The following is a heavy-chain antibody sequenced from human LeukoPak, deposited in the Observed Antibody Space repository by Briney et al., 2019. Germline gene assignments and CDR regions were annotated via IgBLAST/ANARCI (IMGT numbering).Heavy chain of an antibody. D-gene: IGHD5-12*01. CDR1: GVSISSSTYY. CDR2: IYYSGST. CDR3: ARQAPRYSGYDRLLHFDP. J-gene: IGHJ5*02. Sequence: SETLSLTCTVSGVSISSSTYYWGWIRQPPGKGLEWIGSIYYSGSTYYNPSLKSRSTISVDTSKNQFSLKVSSVTAADTAVYYCARQAPRYSGYDRLLHFDPWGQGTLVTVSS. V-gene: IGHV4-39*01.